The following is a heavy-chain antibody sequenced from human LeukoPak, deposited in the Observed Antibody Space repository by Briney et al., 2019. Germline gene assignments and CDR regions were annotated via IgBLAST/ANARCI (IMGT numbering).Heavy chain of an antibody. V-gene: IGHV3-53*01. J-gene: IGHJ4*02. D-gene: IGHD6-6*01. CDR1: GFTVSSNY. CDR3: AREPSYSSSLDY. CDR2: IYSGGTT. Sequence: GGSLRLSCAASGFTVSSNYISWVRQAPGKGLEYISVIYSGGTTYYADSVRGRFTISRDNSKNTLYLQMNSLRAEDTAVYYCAREPSYSSSLDYWGQGTLVTVSS.